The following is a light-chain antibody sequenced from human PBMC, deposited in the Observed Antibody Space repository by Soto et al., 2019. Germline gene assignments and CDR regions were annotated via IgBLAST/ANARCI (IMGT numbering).Light chain of an antibody. Sequence: QSALTQPASVSGSPGQSITISCTGTSSDVGGYNYVSWYQQHPGKAPKLMIYEVTNRPSGVSNRFSGSKSANTASLTISGLQAEDEADYYCSSYTSTSPRVLFGGGTKVTVL. CDR1: SSDVGGYNY. CDR3: SSYTSTSPRVL. J-gene: IGLJ2*01. V-gene: IGLV2-14*01. CDR2: EVT.